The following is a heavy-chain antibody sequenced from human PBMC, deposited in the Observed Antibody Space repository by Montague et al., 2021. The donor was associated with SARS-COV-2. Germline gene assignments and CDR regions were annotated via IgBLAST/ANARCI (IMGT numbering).Heavy chain of an antibody. Sequence: SLRLSCAASGFTLSSYAMNWFRQAPGKGLEWVSSISGSDDTTYYADSVKGRFTISRDSSKNTLYLQMNSLRVEETAVYYCAKGFTSWPQGLFDYWGQGPLVTVSS. CDR1: GFTLSSYA. J-gene: IGHJ4*02. D-gene: IGHD2-2*01. V-gene: IGHV3-23*01. CDR2: ISGSDDTT. CDR3: AKGFTSWPQGLFDY.